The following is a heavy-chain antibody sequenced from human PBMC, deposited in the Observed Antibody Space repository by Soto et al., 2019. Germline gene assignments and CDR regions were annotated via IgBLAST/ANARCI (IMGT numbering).Heavy chain of an antibody. J-gene: IGHJ4*02. Sequence: GGSLRLSCAASGFTFSSYAMSWVRQAPGKGLEWVSAISGSGGSTYYADSVKGRFTISRDNSKNTLYLQMNSRRAEDTAVYYCAKGGRGYHYFDYWGQGTLVTVSS. CDR2: ISGSGGST. CDR3: AKGGRGYHYFDY. V-gene: IGHV3-23*01. D-gene: IGHD3-22*01. CDR1: GFTFSSYA.